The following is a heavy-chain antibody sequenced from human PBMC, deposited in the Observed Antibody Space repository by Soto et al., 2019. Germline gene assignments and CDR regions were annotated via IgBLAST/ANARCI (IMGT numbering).Heavy chain of an antibody. CDR1: GFTFGDYA. J-gene: IGHJ4*02. D-gene: IGHD2-2*01. CDR2: IRSKAYGGTT. CDR3: TGARYCSSTSRYYYFDY. Sequence: SLRLSCTASGFTFGDYAMSWFRQAPGKGLEWVGFIRSKAYGGTTEYAASVKGRFTISRDDSKSIAYLQMNSLKTEDTAVYYCTGARYCSSTSRYYYFDYWGQGTLVTVSS. V-gene: IGHV3-49*03.